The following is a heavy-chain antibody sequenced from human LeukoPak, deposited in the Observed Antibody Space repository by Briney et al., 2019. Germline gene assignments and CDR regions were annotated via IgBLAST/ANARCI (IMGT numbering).Heavy chain of an antibody. V-gene: IGHV3-23*01. D-gene: IGHD3-22*01. CDR3: AKGDSSDYFSFDY. CDR2: ISFSGGNV. Sequence: GGSLRLSCAASGFTFSSYAMSWVRQAPGKGLEWVSAISFSGGNVYYADSVKGRFTISRDNSKNTLYLLMNSLRAEDTAVYYCAKGDSSDYFSFDYWGQGTLVTVSS. J-gene: IGHJ4*02. CDR1: GFTFSSYA.